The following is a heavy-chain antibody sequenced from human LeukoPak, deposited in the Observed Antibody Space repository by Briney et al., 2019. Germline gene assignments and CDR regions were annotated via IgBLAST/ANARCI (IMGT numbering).Heavy chain of an antibody. CDR3: ARVLGIAVAGAFDI. Sequence: ASVKVSCKTSGYTFTGYYMHWVRQAPGQGLEWMGWINPNSGGTNYAQKFQGRVTMTRDTSISTAYMELSRLRSDDTAVYYCARVLGIAVAGAFDIWGQGTMVTVSS. V-gene: IGHV1-2*02. D-gene: IGHD6-19*01. CDR2: INPNSGGT. J-gene: IGHJ3*02. CDR1: GYTFTGYY.